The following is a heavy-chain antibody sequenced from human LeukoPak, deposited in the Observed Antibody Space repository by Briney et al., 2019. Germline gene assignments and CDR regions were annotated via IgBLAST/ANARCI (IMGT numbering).Heavy chain of an antibody. V-gene: IGHV1-2*02. CDR1: GYTFTGYY. D-gene: IGHD2-15*01. CDR3: ARDMGYCSGGSCYLYYYYYYMDV. CDR2: INPNSGGT. Sequence: ASVKVSCKASGYTFTGYYMHWGRQAPGQGLEWMGWINPNSGGTNYAQKFQGRVTMTRDTSISTAYMELSRLRSDDTAVYYCARDMGYCSGGSCYLYYYYYYMDVWGKGTTVTVSS. J-gene: IGHJ6*03.